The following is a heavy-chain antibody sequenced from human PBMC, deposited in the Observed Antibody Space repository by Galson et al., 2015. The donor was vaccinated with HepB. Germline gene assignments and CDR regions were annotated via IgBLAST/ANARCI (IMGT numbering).Heavy chain of an antibody. Sequence: SETLSLTCTVSGGSISSGGYYWSWIRQHPGKGLEWIGYIYYSGSTNYNPSLKSRVTISVDTSKNQFSLKLSSVTAADTAVYYWARSNPHYYDSRPDDAFDIWGQGTMVTVSS. J-gene: IGHJ3*02. D-gene: IGHD3-22*01. V-gene: IGHV4-61*08. CDR3: ARSNPHYYDSRPDDAFDI. CDR1: GGSISSGGYY. CDR2: IYYSGST.